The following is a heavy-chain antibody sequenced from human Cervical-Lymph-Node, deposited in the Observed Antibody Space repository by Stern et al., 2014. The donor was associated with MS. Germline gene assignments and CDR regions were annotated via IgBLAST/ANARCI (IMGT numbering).Heavy chain of an antibody. CDR3: VRADGXTDDY. CDR2: ISSSGDQI. D-gene: IGHD3-10*01. V-gene: IGHV3-11*01. J-gene: IGHJ4*02. Sequence: QVQLVESGGGLVKPGGSLRLSCAASGFSFRNYYMSWIRQAPGKGLEWVSYISSSGDQIDYADSVQIRFTISRANAKNSLYLQMNSLRADDTAIYYCVRADGXTDDYWGQGXLVTVSS. CDR1: GFSFRNYY.